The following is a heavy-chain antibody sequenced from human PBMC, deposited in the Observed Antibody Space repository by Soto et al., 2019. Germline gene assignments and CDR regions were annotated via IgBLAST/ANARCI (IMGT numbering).Heavy chain of an antibody. Sequence: EVQLLESGGGLVQPGGSLRLSCAASEFTLSNYDMTWVRQAPGKGLEWVSTISASGGRTHYAESVKGCFTISRDNSKDTLFLQMNSLRADDTAVYYCATHPTSVSSWTQFDSWGQGTLVAVSS. CDR2: ISASGGRT. CDR3: ATHPTSVSSWTQFDS. CDR1: EFTLSNYD. D-gene: IGHD6-13*01. J-gene: IGHJ4*02. V-gene: IGHV3-23*01.